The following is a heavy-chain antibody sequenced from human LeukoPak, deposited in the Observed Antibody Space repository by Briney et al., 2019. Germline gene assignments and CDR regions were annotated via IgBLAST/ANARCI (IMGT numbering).Heavy chain of an antibody. V-gene: IGHV1-24*01. D-gene: IGHD3-3*01. CDR3: ATHTISGVVTYASLI. CDR1: GYTGIELS. CDR2: FDPEDGET. J-gene: IGHJ3*02. Sequence: ASVKVSCKLSGYTGIELSMHWVRQVPGKGLEWMGGFDPEDGETKYAQKFQGRVTMAEDTSTDTAYMELSRLTSEDTAVYYCATHTISGVVTYASLIWGRGTLVTVSS.